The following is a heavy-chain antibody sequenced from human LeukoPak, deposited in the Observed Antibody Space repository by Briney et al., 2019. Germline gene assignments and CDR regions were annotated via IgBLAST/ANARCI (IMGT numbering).Heavy chain of an antibody. CDR3: ASLVVPAATDRYYYGMDV. CDR2: ISGSGGST. Sequence: GGSLRLSCAASGFTFSSYAMSWVRQAPGKGLEWVSAISGSGGSTYYADSVKGRFTISRDNSKNTQYLQMNSLRAEDTAVYYCASLVVPAATDRYYYGMDVWGQGTTVTVSS. V-gene: IGHV3-23*01. J-gene: IGHJ6*02. CDR1: GFTFSSYA. D-gene: IGHD2-2*01.